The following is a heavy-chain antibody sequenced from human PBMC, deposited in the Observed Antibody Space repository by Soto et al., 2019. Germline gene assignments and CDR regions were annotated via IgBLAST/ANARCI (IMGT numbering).Heavy chain of an antibody. J-gene: IGHJ4*02. Sequence: SETLSLTCSISVGTIGDYYWSWIRQPPGKGLEWLAYIYYTGKTDQNPSLERRVSISLGTSKNQFSLNLRSVTAADTAVYYCVRKNNREGSFDSWGPGILVTVSS. CDR3: VRKNNREGSFDS. V-gene: IGHV4-59*01. CDR2: IYYTGKT. CDR1: VGTIGDYY.